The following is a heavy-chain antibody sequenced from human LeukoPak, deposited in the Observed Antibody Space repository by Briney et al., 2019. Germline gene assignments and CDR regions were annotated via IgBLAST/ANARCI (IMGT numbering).Heavy chain of an antibody. V-gene: IGHV3-33*01. Sequence: GGSRGLSCEASGFTFSGFGRHGVRQAPGKGLEWVAVIWYDASNKYYADSVKGRFTISRDNSKNTLYLQMNSLRDDDTAVYYCARPSRSTGPAYWGQGTLVTVSS. CDR2: IWYDASNK. J-gene: IGHJ4*02. CDR3: ARPSRSTGPAY. D-gene: IGHD2-2*01. CDR1: GFTFSGFG.